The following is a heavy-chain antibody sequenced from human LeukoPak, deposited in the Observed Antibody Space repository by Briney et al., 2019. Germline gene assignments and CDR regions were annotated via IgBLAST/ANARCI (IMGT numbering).Heavy chain of an antibody. CDR1: GGSFSGYY. CDR3: ARRKLRYFDWLSWGWFDP. CDR2: INHSRST. V-gene: IGHV4-34*01. Sequence: PSETLSLTCAVYGGSFSGYYWSWIRQPPGKGLEWIGEINHSRSTNYNPSLKSRVTISVDTSKNQFSLKLSSVTAADTAVYYCARRKLRYFDWLSWGWFDPWGQGTLVTVSS. J-gene: IGHJ5*02. D-gene: IGHD3-9*01.